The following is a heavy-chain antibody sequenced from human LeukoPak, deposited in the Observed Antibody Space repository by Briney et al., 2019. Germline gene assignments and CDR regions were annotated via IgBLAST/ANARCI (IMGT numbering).Heavy chain of an antibody. CDR1: GFTFSSYG. Sequence: PGGSLRLSCAASGFTFSSYGMHWVRHAPGKGLKWVANIKNDGGEKYYVDSVKGRFTISRDNAKNSLYLQMNSLRAEDTAVYYCARDPKRIDGPVDYWGQRTLVTVSS. CDR3: ARDPKRIDGPVDY. V-gene: IGHV3-7*01. D-gene: IGHD5-24*01. CDR2: IKNDGGEK. J-gene: IGHJ4*02.